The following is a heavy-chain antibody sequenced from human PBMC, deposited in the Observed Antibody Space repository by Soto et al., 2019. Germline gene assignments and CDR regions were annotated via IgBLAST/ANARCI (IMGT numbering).Heavy chain of an antibody. CDR1: GFTLSTYS. V-gene: IGHV3-30-3*01. D-gene: IGHD3-9*01. Sequence: QVHLVESGGGVVQPGRSLRLSCAASGFTLSTYSMNWVRQAPGKGLEWVAVLSYDESDEFYADSVKGRFTISRDKSKNTLYLQMNRLRAEDTAVYYCARERVTGYYSVIGYWGQGTLVTVSS. CDR3: ARERVTGYYSVIGY. J-gene: IGHJ4*02. CDR2: LSYDESDE.